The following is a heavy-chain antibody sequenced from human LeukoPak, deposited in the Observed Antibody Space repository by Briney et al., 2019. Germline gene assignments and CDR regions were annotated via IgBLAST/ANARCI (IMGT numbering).Heavy chain of an antibody. V-gene: IGHV4-59*12. CDR3: ARVQPYNWNYMDY. Sequence: SETLSLTCTVSGGSISSYYWSWIRQPPGKGLEWIGYIYYSGSTNYNPSLKSRVTISVDTSKNQFSLKLSSVTAADTAVYYCARVQPYNWNYMDYWGQGTLVTVSS. CDR1: GGSISSYY. CDR2: IYYSGST. D-gene: IGHD1-20*01. J-gene: IGHJ4*02.